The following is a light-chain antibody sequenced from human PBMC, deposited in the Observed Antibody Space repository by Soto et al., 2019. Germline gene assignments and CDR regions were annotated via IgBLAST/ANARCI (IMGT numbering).Light chain of an antibody. J-gene: IGKJ2*01. V-gene: IGKV3-11*01. CDR2: DAS. Sequence: EIVLTQSPATLSLSPGERATLSCRASQSVSSYLAWYQQKPGQAPRLLIYDASNRATGIPSRFSGSGSGTDFTLTIHSLEPEDFAVYYCQQRSNWPPMFTFGQGTKLEIK. CDR3: QQRSNWPPMFT. CDR1: QSVSSY.